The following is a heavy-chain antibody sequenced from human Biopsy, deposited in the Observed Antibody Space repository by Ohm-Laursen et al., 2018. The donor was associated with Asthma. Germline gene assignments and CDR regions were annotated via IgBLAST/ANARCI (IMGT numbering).Heavy chain of an antibody. D-gene: IGHD6-19*01. CDR2: VYWTGST. J-gene: IGHJ4*02. CDR1: GGSISSFY. Sequence: SDTLSLTCSVYGGSISSFYWRWIPQSPEKGLEWMGYVYWTGSTNYNPSLKSRITMSVDTSKNRMFLELTSVTAADTAIYYCVRAVRNEQWLAPFDYWGQGKPVTVSS. CDR3: VRAVRNEQWLAPFDY. V-gene: IGHV4-59*07.